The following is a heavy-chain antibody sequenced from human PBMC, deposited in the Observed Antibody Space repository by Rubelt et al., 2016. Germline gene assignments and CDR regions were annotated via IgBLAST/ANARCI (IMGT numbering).Heavy chain of an antibody. CDR2: IHDSGTA. CDR1: GGSISDYY. V-gene: IGHV4-59*01. Sequence: QVQLQESGPGLVKPSETLSLTCTVSGGSISDYYWSWIRQPPGEGLEWIGYIHDSGTANYNPSLKSRATMSVDTSKNQFSLKLGTVSAADVAVYYCVRGWASGRYGWLDPWGQGTLVTVSS. CDR3: VRGWASGRYGWLDP. D-gene: IGHD6-19*01. J-gene: IGHJ5*02.